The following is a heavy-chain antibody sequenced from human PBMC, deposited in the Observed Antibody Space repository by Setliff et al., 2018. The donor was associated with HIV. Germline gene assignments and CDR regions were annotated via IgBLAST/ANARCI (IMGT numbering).Heavy chain of an antibody. D-gene: IGHD6-19*01. CDR1: GGSISSGGFY. Sequence: PSETLSLTCTVSGGSISSGGFYWYWIRQPAGKGLEWIGRIYTSGTTNYNPSLKSRVTISMDTSKSQFSLKLSSLTAADTAVYNCARGRTQWPNYNYFDPWGLGTLVTVS. CDR3: ARGRTQWPNYNYFDP. J-gene: IGHJ5*02. V-gene: IGHV4-61*02. CDR2: IYTSGTT.